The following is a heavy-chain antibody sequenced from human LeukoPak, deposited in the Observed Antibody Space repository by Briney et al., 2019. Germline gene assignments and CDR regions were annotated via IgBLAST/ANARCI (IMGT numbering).Heavy chain of an antibody. CDR1: GGSISSGGYS. CDR2: IYHSGST. D-gene: IGHD2-21*01. Sequence: IPSETLSLTCTVSGGSISSGGYSWSWIRQPPGKGLEWIGYIYHSGSTYYNPSLKSRVTISVDRSKNQFSLKLSSVTAADTAVYYCARVLLGGGGNYYYGMDVWGQGTTVTVSS. CDR3: ARVLLGGGGNYYYGMDV. V-gene: IGHV4-30-2*01. J-gene: IGHJ6*02.